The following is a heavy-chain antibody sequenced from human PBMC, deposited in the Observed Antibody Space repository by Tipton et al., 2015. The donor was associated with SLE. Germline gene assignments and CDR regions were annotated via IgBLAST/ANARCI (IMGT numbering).Heavy chain of an antibody. Sequence: TLSLTCAVSGGSISSGSFSWSWIRQPPGKGLEWIGYVHQNGFTYSTPSLRSRVTISVDPSKNQFSLKLSSVTAADTAVYYCARGIMGDHDYWSQGTLVTVSS. CDR2: VHQNGFT. CDR3: ARGIMGDHDY. V-gene: IGHV4-30-2*01. J-gene: IGHJ4*02. D-gene: IGHD3-16*01. CDR1: GGSISSGSFS.